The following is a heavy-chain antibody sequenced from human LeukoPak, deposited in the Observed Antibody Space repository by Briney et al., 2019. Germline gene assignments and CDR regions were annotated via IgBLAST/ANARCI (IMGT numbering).Heavy chain of an antibody. D-gene: IGHD7-27*01. CDR1: GYTFTGYY. J-gene: IGHJ4*02. CDR2: IKSNSGGT. Sequence: GASVTVSCKASGYTFTGYYIHWVRQAPGQGLEWMGWIKSNSGGTKYAQKFQGRVTMTRDTSITTAYMELSRLRSDDTAVYYCATVYLGIRYFDYWGQGTLVTVSS. CDR3: ATVYLGIRYFDY. V-gene: IGHV1-2*02.